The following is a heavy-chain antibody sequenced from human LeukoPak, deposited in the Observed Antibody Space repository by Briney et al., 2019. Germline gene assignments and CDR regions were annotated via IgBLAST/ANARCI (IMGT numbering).Heavy chain of an antibody. CDR1: GFTVSGNY. CDR2: ISGSGGST. V-gene: IGHV3-23*01. CDR3: ARDGAIAAAGT. D-gene: IGHD6-13*01. Sequence: RGSLRLSCAASGFTVSGNYMGWVRQAPGKGLEWVSAISGSGGSTYYADSVKGRFTISRDNSKNTLYLQMNSLRAEDTAVYYCARDGAIAAAGTWGQGTLVTVSS. J-gene: IGHJ5*02.